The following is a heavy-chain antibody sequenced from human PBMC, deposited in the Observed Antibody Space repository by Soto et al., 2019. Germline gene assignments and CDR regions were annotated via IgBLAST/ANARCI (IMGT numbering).Heavy chain of an antibody. Sequence: QVQLQESGPGLVKPSQTLSLTCTVSGGSISTGDFSWTWIRQHPGKGLEWIGDMYHSGSPYYNPSLRIRLSLSGAPSKSQCSLRPSSVTAADTAVYYCAITRGKVVGLDHVDTYFDPWGRGNLVTVSS. CDR2: MYHSGSP. V-gene: IGHV4-31*03. CDR3: AITRGKVVGLDHVDTYFDP. J-gene: IGHJ5*02. CDR1: GGSISTGDFS. D-gene: IGHD2-21*01.